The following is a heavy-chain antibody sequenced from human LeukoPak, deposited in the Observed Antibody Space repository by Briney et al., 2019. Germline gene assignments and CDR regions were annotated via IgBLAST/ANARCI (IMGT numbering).Heavy chain of an antibody. J-gene: IGHJ4*02. CDR1: GDYINTGHW. D-gene: IGHD2-15*01. V-gene: IGHV4-4*02. Sequence: PSETLSLTCSVSGDYINTGHWWSWVRQPPGKGLEWIGEVFYSGKTDFNPSLKNRVTISLDKSKNQFSLKLTSVTAADTAVYYCARVTGYVIEDNFDYWGQGTLVTVSS. CDR2: VFYSGKT. CDR3: ARVTGYVIEDNFDY.